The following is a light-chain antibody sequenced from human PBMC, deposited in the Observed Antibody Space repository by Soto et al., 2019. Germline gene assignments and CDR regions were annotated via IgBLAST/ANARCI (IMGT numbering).Light chain of an antibody. CDR1: QDISNY. J-gene: IGKJ4*01. CDR2: DAS. CDR3: QQYDNLRPVT. Sequence: DLQMTQSPSSLSASVGDRVTITCQASQDISNYLNWYQQKPGKAPKLLIYDASNLETGVPSRFSGSGSGTDFTFTISSLQPEDIATYYCQQYDNLRPVTFGGGTKVEIK. V-gene: IGKV1-33*01.